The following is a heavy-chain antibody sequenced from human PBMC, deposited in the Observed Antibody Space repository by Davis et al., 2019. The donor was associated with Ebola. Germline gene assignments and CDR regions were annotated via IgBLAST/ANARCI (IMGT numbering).Heavy chain of an antibody. Sequence: PGGSLRLSCSVSGASVSSGTYYWSWIRQPPGKGLEWIGYMYSSGSTNYNPSLKSRVTVFVDTSKNQFSLNLSSVTAADTAVYYCARGLMPPAMTGMDVWGQGTTVTVS. CDR2: MYSSGST. CDR3: ARGLMPPAMTGMDV. D-gene: IGHD2-2*01. J-gene: IGHJ6*02. V-gene: IGHV4-61*01. CDR1: GASVSSGTYY.